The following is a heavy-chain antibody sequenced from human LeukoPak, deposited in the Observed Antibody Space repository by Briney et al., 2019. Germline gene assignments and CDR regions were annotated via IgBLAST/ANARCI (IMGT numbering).Heavy chain of an antibody. J-gene: IGHJ4*02. D-gene: IGHD4-17*01. Sequence: PSETLSLTCIVSGAPISRYYWLWLRQSPGKALDWLGNVFCSGSNSYNPSLEGRVTISLDTSKNQFSLRLSSVTAADTAIYYWARATTVTAWAKFESWGQGILVTVSS. CDR1: GAPISRYY. CDR3: ARATTVTAWAKFES. CDR2: VFCSGSN. V-gene: IGHV4-59*01.